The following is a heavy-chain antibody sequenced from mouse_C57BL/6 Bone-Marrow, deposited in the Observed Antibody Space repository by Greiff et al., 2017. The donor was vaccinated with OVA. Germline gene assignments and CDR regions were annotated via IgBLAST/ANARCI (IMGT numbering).Heavy chain of an antibody. CDR2: INPNNGGT. J-gene: IGHJ2*01. CDR3: ARRGIYYGSSYVRGDY. Sequence: VQLQQSGPELVKPGASVKISCKASGYTFTDYYMNWVKQSHGKSLEWIGDINPNNGGTSYNQKFKGKATLTVDKSSSTAYMELRSLTSEDSAVYYCARRGIYYGSSYVRGDYWGQGTTLTVSS. D-gene: IGHD1-1*01. V-gene: IGHV1-26*01. CDR1: GYTFTDYY.